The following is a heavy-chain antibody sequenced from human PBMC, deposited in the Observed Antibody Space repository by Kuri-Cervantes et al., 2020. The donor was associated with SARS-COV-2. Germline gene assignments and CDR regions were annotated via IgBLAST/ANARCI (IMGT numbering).Heavy chain of an antibody. Sequence: SQTLSLTCAISGDSVSSNSAAWNWIRQSPSRGLEWLGRTYYRSKWYNDHAVSVKSRITINPDTSKNQFSLQLNSVTPEDTAVYYCARDVSGYSSSWYGPYYFDYWGQGTLVTVSS. J-gene: IGHJ4*02. CDR3: ARDVSGYSSSWYGPYYFDY. CDR1: GDSVSSNSAA. V-gene: IGHV6-1*01. CDR2: TYYRSKWYN. D-gene: IGHD6-13*01.